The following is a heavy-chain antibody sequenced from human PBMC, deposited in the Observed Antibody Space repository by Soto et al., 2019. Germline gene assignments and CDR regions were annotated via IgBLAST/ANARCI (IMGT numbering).Heavy chain of an antibody. CDR3: TRPPTNYYDSSGPFGMDV. V-gene: IGHV3-11*03. Sequence: PGGSLRLSCAASGFTFSDYYMSWIRQAPGKGLEWVSYISSSSSYTNCADSVKGRFTISRDNAKNSLYLQMNSLRAEDTAVYYCTRPPTNYYDSSGPFGMDVWGQGTTVTVSS. J-gene: IGHJ6*02. CDR2: ISSSSSYT. D-gene: IGHD3-22*01. CDR1: GFTFSDYY.